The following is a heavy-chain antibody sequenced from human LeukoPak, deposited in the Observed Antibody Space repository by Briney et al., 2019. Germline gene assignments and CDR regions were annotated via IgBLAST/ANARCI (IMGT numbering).Heavy chain of an antibody. Sequence: GGPLRLSCAASGFTFTTNWMTWVRQAPGKGLEWVATINQDGSDKYYVDSVKGRFTISRDNSMNALYLQMNSLRAEDTVVYYCAKGYDSSGYYKGVFDYWGQGTLVTVSS. CDR3: AKGYDSSGYYKGVFDY. D-gene: IGHD3-22*01. J-gene: IGHJ4*02. V-gene: IGHV3-7*03. CDR1: GFTFTTNW. CDR2: INQDGSDK.